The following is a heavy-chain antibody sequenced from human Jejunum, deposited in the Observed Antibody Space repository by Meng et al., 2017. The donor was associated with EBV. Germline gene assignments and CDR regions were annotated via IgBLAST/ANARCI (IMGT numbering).Heavy chain of an antibody. CDR1: GFTFSSYW. Sequence: VQLVEPGGGLVQPGGSLRLSCAVSGFTFSSYWMHWVRQAPGKGLVWVSHINTDGSITNYADSVKGRFSISRDNAKNTLYLQMNSLRAEDTAVYYCVRSGGYPDYWGQGTLVTVSS. CDR3: VRSGGYPDY. J-gene: IGHJ4*02. V-gene: IGHV3-74*01. CDR2: INTDGSIT. D-gene: IGHD3-22*01.